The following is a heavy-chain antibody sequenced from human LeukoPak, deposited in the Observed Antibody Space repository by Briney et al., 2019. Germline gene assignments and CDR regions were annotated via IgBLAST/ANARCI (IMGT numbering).Heavy chain of an antibody. CDR1: GFPFSSYS. CDR2: IKPDGTTK. V-gene: IGHV3-7*03. CDR3: ARSIPYGTTWYGRSDY. J-gene: IGHJ4*02. Sequence: GGSLRLSCAASGFPFSSYSMTWVRQAPGKGLEWVANIKPDGTTKFYVDSVKGRFTISRDNALNSLYLQMNSLKAEDTAIYYCARSIPYGTTWYGRSDYWGQGTLVTVSS. D-gene: IGHD6-13*01.